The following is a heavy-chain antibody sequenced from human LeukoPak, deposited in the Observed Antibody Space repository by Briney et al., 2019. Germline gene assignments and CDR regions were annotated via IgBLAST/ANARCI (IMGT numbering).Heavy chain of an antibody. CDR1: GFPFSSYS. CDR2: IKPDGTTK. V-gene: IGHV3-7*03. CDR3: ARSIPYGTTWYGRSDY. J-gene: IGHJ4*02. Sequence: GGSLRLSCAASGFPFSSYSMTWVRQAPGKGLEWVANIKPDGTTKFYVDSVKGRFTISRDNALNSLYLQMNSLKAEDTAIYYCARSIPYGTTWYGRSDYWGQGTLVTVSS. D-gene: IGHD6-13*01.